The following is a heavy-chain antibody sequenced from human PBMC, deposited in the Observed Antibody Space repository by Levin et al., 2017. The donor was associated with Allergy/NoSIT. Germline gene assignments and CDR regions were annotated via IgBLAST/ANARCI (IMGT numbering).Heavy chain of an antibody. CDR3: ARDTEPAAKAPYQNGMDV. CDR2: IKQDGSEK. J-gene: IGHJ6*02. V-gene: IGHV3-7*01. D-gene: IGHD2-2*01. Sequence: GGSLRLSCEVSGFTFSTYWMTWVRQAEGKGLEWVANIKQDGSEKYYLDSVKGRFTISRDNAKSSLYLQMNSLRAEDTAVYYCARDTEPAAKAPYQNGMDVWGQGTTVIVSS. CDR1: GFTFSTYW.